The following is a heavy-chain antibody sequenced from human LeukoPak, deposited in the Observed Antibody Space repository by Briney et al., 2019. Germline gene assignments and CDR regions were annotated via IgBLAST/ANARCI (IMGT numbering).Heavy chain of an antibody. Sequence: GASVKVSCKASGYTFTSYDINWVRQATGQGLEWMGWLNPNSGNTGYAQKFQGRATMTRNTSISTAYMELSSLRSEDTAVYYCARGNIEDYYGSGSQNWFDPWGQGTLVTVSS. CDR3: ARGNIEDYYGSGSQNWFDP. CDR2: LNPNSGNT. V-gene: IGHV1-8*01. J-gene: IGHJ5*02. D-gene: IGHD3-10*01. CDR1: GYTFTSYD.